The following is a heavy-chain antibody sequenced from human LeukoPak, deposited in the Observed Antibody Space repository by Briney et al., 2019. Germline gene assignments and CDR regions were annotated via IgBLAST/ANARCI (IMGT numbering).Heavy chain of an antibody. CDR1: GFTFSSYS. J-gene: IGHJ3*02. CDR3: AKVQIVVVITAAFDI. CDR2: ISSSSSYI. D-gene: IGHD3-22*01. Sequence: GGSLRLSCAASGFTFSSYSMNWVRQAPGKGLEWVSSISSSSSYIYYADSVKGRFTISRDNAKNSLYLQMNSLRAEGTAVYYCAKVQIVVVITAAFDIWGQGTMVTVSS. V-gene: IGHV3-21*04.